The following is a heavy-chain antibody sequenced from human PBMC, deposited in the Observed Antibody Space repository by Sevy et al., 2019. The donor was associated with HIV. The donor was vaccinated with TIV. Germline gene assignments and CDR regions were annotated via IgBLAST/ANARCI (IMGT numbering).Heavy chain of an antibody. D-gene: IGHD6-6*01. CDR2: ISSSSSYI. Sequence: GGSLRLSCAASGFTFSSYSMNWVRQAPGKGLEWVSSISSSSSYIYYADSVKGRFTISRDNAKNSLYLQMNSLRAEDTAVYYCARGRDSSSSEPDAFDIWGQGTMVTVSS. CDR1: GFTFSSYS. V-gene: IGHV3-21*01. CDR3: ARGRDSSSSEPDAFDI. J-gene: IGHJ3*02.